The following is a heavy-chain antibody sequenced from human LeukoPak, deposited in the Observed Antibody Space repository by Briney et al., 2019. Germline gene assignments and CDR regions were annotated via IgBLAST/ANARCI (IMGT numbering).Heavy chain of an antibody. CDR3: ARERKGIAARNSVGPSWFDP. J-gene: IGHJ5*02. V-gene: IGHV4-39*07. CDR1: GGSISSYY. CDR2: IYYSGST. D-gene: IGHD6-6*01. Sequence: SETLSLTCTVSGGSISSYYWSWIRQPPGKGLEWIGSIYYSGSTYYNPSLKSRVTISVDTSKNQFSLKLSSVTAADTAVYYCARERKGIAARNSVGPSWFDPWGQGTLVTVSS.